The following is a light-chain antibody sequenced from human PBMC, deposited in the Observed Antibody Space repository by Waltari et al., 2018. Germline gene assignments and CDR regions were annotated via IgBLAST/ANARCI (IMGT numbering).Light chain of an antibody. CDR3: QHYVNLPVT. J-gene: IGKJ1*01. Sequence: EIVLTQSPGTLSLSPGERATLSCRASQSVSRALAWYQQKPAQAPRLLIYAASTRATGVPDRFSCSGSGTDFSLTISRLDPEDFAVYYCQHYVNLPVTFGQGTKVEI. CDR2: AAS. CDR1: QSVSRA. V-gene: IGKV3-20*01.